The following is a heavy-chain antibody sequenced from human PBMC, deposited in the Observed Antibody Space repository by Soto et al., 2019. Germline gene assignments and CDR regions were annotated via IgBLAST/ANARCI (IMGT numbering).Heavy chain of an antibody. V-gene: IGHV3-21*01. Sequence: GGSLRLSCAASGFTFSSYSMNWVRQAPGKGLEWVSSISSSSSYIYYADSVKGQFTISRDNAKNSLYLQMNSLRAEDTAVYYCARVVSGDYVVSERGSYYFDYWGQGTLVTVSS. D-gene: IGHD2-21*02. CDR3: ARVVSGDYVVSERGSYYFDY. CDR1: GFTFSSYS. J-gene: IGHJ4*02. CDR2: ISSSSSYI.